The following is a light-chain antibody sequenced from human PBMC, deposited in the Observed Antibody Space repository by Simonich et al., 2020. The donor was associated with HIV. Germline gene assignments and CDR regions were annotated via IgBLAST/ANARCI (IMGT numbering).Light chain of an antibody. J-gene: IGLJ2*01. Sequence: QSALTQPASVSGSPGQSITISCTGTSSDVGGYNFVSWYQQHPGKAPKLMIYDVSERPSGVSNRFSGSKSGNTASLTISGLQAEDEADYYCSSYTGSNTVIFGGGTKLTVL. CDR3: SSYTGSNTVI. V-gene: IGLV2-14*03. CDR2: DVS. CDR1: SSDVGGYNF.